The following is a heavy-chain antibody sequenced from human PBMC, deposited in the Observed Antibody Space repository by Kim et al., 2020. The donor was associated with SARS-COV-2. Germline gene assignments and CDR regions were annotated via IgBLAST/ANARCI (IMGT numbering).Heavy chain of an antibody. Sequence: GGSLRLSCAASGFTFSRYGMTWVRQAPGKGLEWVANIKQDGSEKYYVDSVQGRFTISRDNAQNSLYLQMNSLRAEDTAVYYCARDVPLPALGRDYYYAMDVWGQGTPVIVSS. CDR1: GFTFSRYG. J-gene: IGHJ6*02. CDR2: IKQDGSEK. D-gene: IGHD3-16*01. V-gene: IGHV3-7*03. CDR3: ARDVPLPALGRDYYYAMDV.